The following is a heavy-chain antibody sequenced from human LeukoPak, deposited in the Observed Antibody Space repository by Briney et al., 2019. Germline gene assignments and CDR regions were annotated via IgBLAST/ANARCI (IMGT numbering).Heavy chain of an antibody. CDR3: ACYGIAPPY. CDR1: GFTFSRYW. Sequence: GGSQRLACAASGFTFSRYWMHWVRQAPGKGLVCASHINNDGSSTSYADSVKGRFTISRDNAKNTLYLQMNSLRTEDTAVYYCACYGIAPPYWGQGTLVTVSS. CDR2: INNDGSST. J-gene: IGHJ4*02. V-gene: IGHV3-74*01. D-gene: IGHD2-15*01.